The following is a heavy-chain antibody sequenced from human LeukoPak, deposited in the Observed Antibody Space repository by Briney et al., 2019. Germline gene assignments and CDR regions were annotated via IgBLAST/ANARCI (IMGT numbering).Heavy chain of an antibody. V-gene: IGHV1-69*10. CDR1: GGTFISYA. D-gene: IGHD3-3*01. J-gene: IGHJ6*02. CDR3: ARGHYDFWSGYRYYYYYGMDV. Sequence: ASVKVSCKASGGTFISYAVSWVRQAPGQGLEWMGRIIPIFGIANYAQKFRGRVTITADKSTSTAYMELSSLRSEDTAVYYCARGHYDFWSGYRYYYYYGMDVWGQGTTVTVSS. CDR2: IIPIFGIA.